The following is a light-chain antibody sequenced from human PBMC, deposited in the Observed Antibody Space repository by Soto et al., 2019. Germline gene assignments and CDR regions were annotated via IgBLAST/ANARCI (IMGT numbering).Light chain of an antibody. CDR1: QSVSSSY. J-gene: IGKJ5*01. V-gene: IGKV3-20*01. Sequence: EIVFTQSPGTLYLTPGERATLSCRASQSVSSSYLAWYQQKPGQAPRLLIYGASSRATGIPDRFSGSGSGTDFTLTISRLEPEDSAVYFCQQYTGPPTTFGQGTRLENK. CDR3: QQYTGPPTT. CDR2: GAS.